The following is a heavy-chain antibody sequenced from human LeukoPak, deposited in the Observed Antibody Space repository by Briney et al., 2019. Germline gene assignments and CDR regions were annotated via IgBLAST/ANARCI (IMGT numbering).Heavy chain of an antibody. Sequence: SETLSLTCTVSGGFISTHYWSWIRQPAGEGLQWIGRISTTGSTNYNPSLSSRVTMSIDTSKNQFSLKLRSVTAADTAVYYCAREVQMATQFDYWGQGTLVAVSS. D-gene: IGHD5-24*01. CDR2: ISTTGST. CDR1: GGFISTHY. J-gene: IGHJ4*02. CDR3: AREVQMATQFDY. V-gene: IGHV4-4*07.